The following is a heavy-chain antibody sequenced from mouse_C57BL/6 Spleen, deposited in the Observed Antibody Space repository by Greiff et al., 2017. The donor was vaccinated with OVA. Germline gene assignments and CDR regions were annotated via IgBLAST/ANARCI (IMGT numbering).Heavy chain of an antibody. Sequence: EVQLQESGGGLVKPGGSLKLSCAASGFTFSDYGMHWVRQAPEKGLEWVAYISSGSSTIYYADTVKGRFTISRDNAKNTLFLQMTSLRSEDTAMYYCANWDRFAYWGQGTLVTVSA. CDR1: GFTFSDYG. CDR3: ANWDRFAY. J-gene: IGHJ3*01. CDR2: ISSGSSTI. D-gene: IGHD4-1*01. V-gene: IGHV5-17*01.